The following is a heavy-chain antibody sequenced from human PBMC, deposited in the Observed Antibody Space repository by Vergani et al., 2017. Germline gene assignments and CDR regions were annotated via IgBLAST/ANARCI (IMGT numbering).Heavy chain of an antibody. CDR3: ASSPVYSSGWSAVDWFDP. CDR2: ISGGGGST. CDR1: GFTFNSYA. V-gene: IGHV3-23*01. J-gene: IGHJ5*02. D-gene: IGHD6-19*01. Sequence: EVQVLESGGGLVQPGGSLRLSCAASGFTFNSYAMTWVRQAPGKGLEWVSAISGGGGSTYYADSVKGRFTISRDNAKNSLYLQMNSLRAEDTAVYYCASSPVYSSGWSAVDWFDPWGQGTLVTVSS.